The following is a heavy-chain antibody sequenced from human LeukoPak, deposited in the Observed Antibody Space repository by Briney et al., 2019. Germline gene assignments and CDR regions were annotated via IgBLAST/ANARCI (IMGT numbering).Heavy chain of an antibody. D-gene: IGHD3-3*01. CDR3: ARQIAGFWSGYPSNWFDP. CDR1: GGSVSSDSYY. Sequence: PSETLSLTCTVSGGSVSSDSYYWSWIRQLPGKGLEWIGYIYYSGSTNYNPSLKSRVTISVDTSKNQFSLKLSSVTAADTAVYYCARQIAGFWSGYPSNWFDPWGQGTLVTVSS. J-gene: IGHJ5*02. CDR2: IYYSGST. V-gene: IGHV4-61*01.